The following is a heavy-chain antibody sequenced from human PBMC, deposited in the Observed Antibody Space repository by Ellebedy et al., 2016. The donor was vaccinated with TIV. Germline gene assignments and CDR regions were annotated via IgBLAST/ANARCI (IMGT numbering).Heavy chain of an antibody. CDR3: ARIYSSSSTLGY. J-gene: IGHJ4*02. D-gene: IGHD6-13*01. CDR1: EFTFSYYW. CDR2: INSDGSSR. V-gene: IGHV3-74*01. Sequence: PGGSLRLSCVASEFTFSYYWMHWVRQAPGKGLVWVSRINSDGSSRTHAASVQGRFTISRDNAKNTLYLQMNSLRAEDTAFYYCARIYSSSSTLGYWGQGTLVTVSS.